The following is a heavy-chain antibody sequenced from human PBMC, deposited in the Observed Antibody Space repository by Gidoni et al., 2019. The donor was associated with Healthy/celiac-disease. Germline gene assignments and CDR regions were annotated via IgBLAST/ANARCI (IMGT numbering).Heavy chain of an antibody. D-gene: IGHD3-22*01. CDR2: INQEGSEK. CDR3: ARGGDYDSSGFEFDY. V-gene: IGHV3-7*04. Sequence: EVQLLAYGGGLVRPGGSPRLSCAASGFTFSSYWMSWVSKAPGKGLGWVANINQEGSEKYYVDSVKGRFTISRDNAKNSLYLQMNSLRAEDTAVYYCARGGDYDSSGFEFDYWGQGTLVTVSS. CDR1: GFTFSSYW. J-gene: IGHJ4*02.